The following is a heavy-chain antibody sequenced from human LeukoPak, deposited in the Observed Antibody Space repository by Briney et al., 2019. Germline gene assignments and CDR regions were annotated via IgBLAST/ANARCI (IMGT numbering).Heavy chain of an antibody. CDR1: GYSFTSYD. D-gene: IGHD6-19*01. Sequence: ASVKVSCKASGYSFTSYDINWVRQATGQGLEWMGWMNPNSGNTGYAQKFQGRVTMTRNTSISTAYMELTSLRSEDTAVYYCAGRQWLVFPLDYWGQGTLVTVSS. J-gene: IGHJ4*02. CDR3: AGRQWLVFPLDY. CDR2: MNPNSGNT. V-gene: IGHV1-8*01.